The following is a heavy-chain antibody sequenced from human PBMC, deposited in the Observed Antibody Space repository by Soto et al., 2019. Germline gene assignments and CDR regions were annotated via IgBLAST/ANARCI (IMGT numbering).Heavy chain of an antibody. D-gene: IGHD2-21*01. V-gene: IGHV1-8*01. J-gene: IGHJ5*02. CDR3: GRGGRRATRLWCWFDT. CDR2: INPNSGNI. Sequence: ASVPVSLQSTRYTLTQYYLHGLRPPTGQGREWMGWINPNSGNIDYYQNFQGRGTMTRNNYISTDYMELSSRRSEDAAVYYYGRGGRRATRLWCWFDTWGQGTLVTVSS. CDR1: RYTLTQYY.